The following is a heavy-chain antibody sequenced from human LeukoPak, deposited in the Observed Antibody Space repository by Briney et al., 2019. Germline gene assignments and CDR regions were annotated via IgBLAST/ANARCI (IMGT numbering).Heavy chain of an antibody. CDR1: GGSFSGYY. V-gene: IGHV4-34*01. Sequence: SETLSLTCAVYGGSFSGYYWSWIRQPPGKGLEWIREINHSGSTNYNPSLKSRVTISVDTSKNQFSLKLSSVTAADTAVYYCARVPFYDYVWGSYRYYGMDVWGKGTTVTVSS. J-gene: IGHJ6*04. CDR3: ARVPFYDYVWGSYRYYGMDV. CDR2: INHSGST. D-gene: IGHD3-16*02.